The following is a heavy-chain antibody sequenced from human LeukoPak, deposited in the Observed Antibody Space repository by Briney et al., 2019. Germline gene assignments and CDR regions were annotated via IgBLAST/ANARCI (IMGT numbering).Heavy chain of an antibody. J-gene: IGHJ5*02. D-gene: IGHD3-22*01. V-gene: IGHV4-38-2*02. CDR2: IHHSGST. CDR1: GDSISSGHY. CDR3: ARGTDYYDSSGWLDP. Sequence: SETLSLTCTVSGDSISSGHYWDWIRPPPGRGLEWIGSIHHSGSTWYNPSLKSRVTISLDTSQTQISLRVTSVTAADTAVYYCARGTDYYDSSGWLDPWGQGTLVTVSS.